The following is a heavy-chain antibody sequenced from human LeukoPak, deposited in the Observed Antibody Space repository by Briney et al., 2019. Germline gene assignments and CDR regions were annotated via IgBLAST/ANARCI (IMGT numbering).Heavy chain of an antibody. CDR3: AKTTIFDGMDV. V-gene: IGHV1-8*02. D-gene: IGHD3-9*01. Sequence: VKVSCTASGGTFSSSAISWVRQAPGQGLEWMGWMNPNSGNTGYAQKFQGRVTMTRNTSISTAYMELSSLRSEDTAVYYCAKTTIFDGMDVWGQGTTVTVSS. CDR2: MNPNSGNT. J-gene: IGHJ6*02. CDR1: GGTFSSSA.